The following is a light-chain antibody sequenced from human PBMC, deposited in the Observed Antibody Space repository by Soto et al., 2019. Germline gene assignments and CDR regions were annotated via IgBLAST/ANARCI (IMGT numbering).Light chain of an antibody. J-gene: IGKJ5*01. Sequence: EIVLTQSPATLSLSPGERATLSCRASQSFSSYLAWYQQKPGQAPRLLIYNTSKRATGIPATFSGRGSGTDFTLPISSLEPEDFAVYYCQQRSSWPPVITFGQGTRLEI. V-gene: IGKV3-11*01. CDR1: QSFSSY. CDR3: QQRSSWPPVIT. CDR2: NTS.